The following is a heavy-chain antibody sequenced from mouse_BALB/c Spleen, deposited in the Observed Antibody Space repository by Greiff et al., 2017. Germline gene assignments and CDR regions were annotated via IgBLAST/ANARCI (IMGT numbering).Heavy chain of an antibody. J-gene: IGHJ4*01. CDR1: GFTFSSYG. V-gene: IGHV5-6*01. CDR2: ISSGGSYT. CDR3: ARHKDAYYGNYDYAMDY. D-gene: IGHD2-10*01. Sequence: EVQLVESGGDLVKPGGSLKLSCAASGFTFSSYGMSWVRQTPDKRLEWVATISSGGSYTYYPDSVKGRFTISRDNAKNTLYLQMSSLKSEDTAMYYCARHKDAYYGNYDYAMDYWGQGTSVTVSS.